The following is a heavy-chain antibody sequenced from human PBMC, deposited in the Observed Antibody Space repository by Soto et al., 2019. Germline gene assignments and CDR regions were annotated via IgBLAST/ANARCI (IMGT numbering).Heavy chain of an antibody. D-gene: IGHD6-6*01. V-gene: IGHV3-48*03. CDR2: ISSSGSTT. Sequence: GGSLRLSCAASGFTFSSYEMSWIRQAPGKGLEWVSYISSSGSTTYYADSVKGRFTISRDNAKNSMYLQMNSLRAEDTAVYYCASEGGIAARPDYYYGMDVWGQGTTVTVSS. J-gene: IGHJ6*02. CDR3: ASEGGIAARPDYYYGMDV. CDR1: GFTFSSYE.